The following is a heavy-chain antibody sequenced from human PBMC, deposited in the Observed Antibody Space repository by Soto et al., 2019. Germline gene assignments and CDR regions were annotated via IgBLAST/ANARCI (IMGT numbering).Heavy chain of an antibody. CDR2: INSDGSHT. V-gene: IGHV3-74*01. Sequence: DVQLVEYGGGVDQPGGSLRLSCAASGLSFNIYWMHWVRQVPGKGLVWLARINSDGSHTIYVDSVKGRFTISRDNAKNTVFLQMDSLRDEDTGVYYCAGGMAGLDVWGQGTTVTVSS. CDR1: GLSFNIYW. CDR3: AGGMAGLDV. J-gene: IGHJ6*02.